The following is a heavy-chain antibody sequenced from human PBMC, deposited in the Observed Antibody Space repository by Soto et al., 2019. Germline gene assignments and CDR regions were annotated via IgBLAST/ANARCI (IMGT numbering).Heavy chain of an antibody. Sequence: SETLSLTCAVYGGSFSGYYWSWIRQPPGKGLEWIGEINHSGSTNYNPSLKSRVTISVDTSKNQFSLKLSSVTAADTAVYYCARVSYYDILTGSASHDRFEYWGQGTLVTVSS. CDR2: INHSGST. J-gene: IGHJ4*02. CDR3: ARVSYYDILTGSASHDRFEY. V-gene: IGHV4-34*01. D-gene: IGHD3-9*01. CDR1: GGSFSGYY.